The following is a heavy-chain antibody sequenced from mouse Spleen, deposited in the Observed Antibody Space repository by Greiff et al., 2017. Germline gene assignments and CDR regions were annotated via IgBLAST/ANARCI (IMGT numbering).Heavy chain of an antibody. CDR2: IDPETGGT. J-gene: IGHJ3*01. CDR3: TRFGNEAY. V-gene: IGHV1-15*01. D-gene: IGHD2-1*01. CDR1: GYTFTDYE. Sequence: VQLVESGAELVRPGASVTLSCKASGYTFTDYEMHWVKQTPVHGLEWIGAIDPETGGTAYNQKFKGKAILTADKSSSTAYMELRSLTSEYSAVYYCTRFGNEAYWGQGTLVTVSA.